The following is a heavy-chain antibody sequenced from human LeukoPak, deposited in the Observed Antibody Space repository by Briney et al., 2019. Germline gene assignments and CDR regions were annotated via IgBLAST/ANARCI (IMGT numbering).Heavy chain of an antibody. Sequence: KPSETLSLTCTVSGGSINSYYWSWIRQPAGKGLEWIGRIYSSGSTNYNPSLKSRVSMSVDTSKNQFSLKLTSVTAVDTAVYYCARGGKATVVTMWGQGILVTVSS. CDR2: IYSSGST. V-gene: IGHV4-4*07. D-gene: IGHD4-23*01. J-gene: IGHJ4*02. CDR3: ARGGKATVVTM. CDR1: GGSINSYY.